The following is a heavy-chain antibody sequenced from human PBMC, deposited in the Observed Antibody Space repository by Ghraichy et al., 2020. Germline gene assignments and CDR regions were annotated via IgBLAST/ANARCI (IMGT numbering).Heavy chain of an antibody. V-gene: IGHV4-59*01. D-gene: IGHD5-18*01. CDR3: ARDVDSSGHMDV. J-gene: IGHJ6*03. CDR1: GASINGYH. Sequence: SETLSLTCSLSGASINGYHWSWIRQPPGKGLEWIGYVSFNGATTYNPSLKSRVILSVDRSRHQFFLKLNSVTAADTAVYFCARDVDSSGHMDVWGKGTTVTVFS. CDR2: VSFNGAT.